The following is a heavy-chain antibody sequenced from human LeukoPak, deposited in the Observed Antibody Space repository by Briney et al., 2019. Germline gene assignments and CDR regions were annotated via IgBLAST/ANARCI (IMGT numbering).Heavy chain of an antibody. V-gene: IGHV4-61*02. CDR2: IYTSGSN. D-gene: IGHD3-3*01. CDR3: AGQGYDFWSGYRYYFDY. CDR1: GGSISSGSYY. Sequence: SETLSVTCTVSGGSISSGSYYWSWIRQPAGKGLEWIGRIYTSGSNNYNPSLKSRVTISVDTSKTQFSLKLSSVTAADTAVYYCAGQGYDFWSGYRYYFDYWGQGTLVTVSS. J-gene: IGHJ4*02.